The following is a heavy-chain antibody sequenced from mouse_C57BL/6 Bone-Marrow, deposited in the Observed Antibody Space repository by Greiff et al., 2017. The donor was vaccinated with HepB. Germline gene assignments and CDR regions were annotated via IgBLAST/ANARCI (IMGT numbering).Heavy chain of an antibody. CDR1: GFNIKDDY. CDR2: IDPENGDT. V-gene: IGHV14-4*01. CDR3: TAYYGFAY. Sequence: DVQLQESGAELVRPGASVKLSCTASGFNIKDDYMHWVKQRPEQGLEWIGWIDPENGDTEYASKFQGKATITADTSSNTAYLQLSSLTSEDTAVYYCTAYYGFAYWGQGTLVTVSA. J-gene: IGHJ3*01. D-gene: IGHD2-10*01.